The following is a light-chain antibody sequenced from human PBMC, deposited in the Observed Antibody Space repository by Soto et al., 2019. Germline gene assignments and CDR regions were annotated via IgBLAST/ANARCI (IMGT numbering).Light chain of an antibody. CDR2: DVG. CDR1: SSEVGDYNS. Sequence: QSALTQPASVSGSPGQSITISCTGTSSEVGDYNSVSWYQHHPGKAPKRILYDVGDRPSGVSYRFSGPKSGNTASLTISGLQAADEADYFCSSYTSSMTNVFGSGTKVTVL. CDR3: SSYTSSMTNV. J-gene: IGLJ1*01. V-gene: IGLV2-14*03.